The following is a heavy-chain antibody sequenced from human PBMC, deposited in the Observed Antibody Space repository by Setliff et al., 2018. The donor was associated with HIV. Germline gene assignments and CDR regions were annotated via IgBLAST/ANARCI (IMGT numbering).Heavy chain of an antibody. J-gene: IGHJ2*01. V-gene: IGHV3-11*04. CDR2: ISNSGSTI. CDR3: ARDSRTGYLRGYWYFDL. CDR1: GFTFSDYY. D-gene: IGHD5-12*01. Sequence: GGSLRLSCAASGFTFSDYYMSWIRQAPGKGLEWVSYISNSGSTIYYADSVKGRFSISRDNAKNSLYLQMNSLRAEDTAVYYCARDSRTGYLRGYWYFDLWGRGTLVTVSS.